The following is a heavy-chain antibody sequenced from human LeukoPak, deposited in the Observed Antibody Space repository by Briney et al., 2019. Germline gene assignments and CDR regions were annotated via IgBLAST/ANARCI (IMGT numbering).Heavy chain of an antibody. CDR1: GFTFSSYA. D-gene: IGHD3-3*01. CDR2: ISYDGSNK. Sequence: GGSLRLSCAASGFTFSSYAMHWVRQAPGKGLEWAAVISYDGSNKYYADSVKGRFTISRDNSKNTLYLQMNSLRAEDTAVYYCARERGVNYDFWSGSSDYWGQGTLVTVSS. CDR3: ARERGVNYDFWSGSSDY. J-gene: IGHJ4*02. V-gene: IGHV3-30-3*01.